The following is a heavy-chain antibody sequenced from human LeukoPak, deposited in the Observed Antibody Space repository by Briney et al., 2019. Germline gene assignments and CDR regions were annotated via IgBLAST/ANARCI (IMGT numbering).Heavy chain of an antibody. V-gene: IGHV4-34*01. J-gene: IGHJ5*02. CDR1: GGSFSGFY. CDR2: INHSGNT. D-gene: IGHD6-13*01. Sequence: SETLSLTCAVYGGSFSGFYWGWVRQPPRKGLGWIGEINHSGNTNYNPSLKSRVTISVDTSKNQFSLKLSSVTAADTAVYYCARSSSWYRWFDPWGQGTLVTVSS. CDR3: ARSSSWYRWFDP.